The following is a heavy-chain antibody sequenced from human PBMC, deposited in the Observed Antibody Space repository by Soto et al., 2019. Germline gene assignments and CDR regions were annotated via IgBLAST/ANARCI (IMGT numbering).Heavy chain of an antibody. CDR1: GGSISSGDYY. Sequence: QLEESGPGLVKPSQTLSLTCTVSGGSISSGDYYWSWIRQPPGKGLAWIGYIYYSGSTNNNPSLRSRVTLSVDTSKNQFSLMLTSVTAADTAVYYCARGYCDSTSCYYFDTWGQGALVIVSS. V-gene: IGHV4-30-4*01. D-gene: IGHD2-2*01. CDR3: ARGYCDSTSCYYFDT. CDR2: IYYSGST. J-gene: IGHJ4*02.